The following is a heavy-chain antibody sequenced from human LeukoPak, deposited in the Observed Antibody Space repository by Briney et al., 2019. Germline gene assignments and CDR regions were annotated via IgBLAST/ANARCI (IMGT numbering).Heavy chain of an antibody. CDR1: GFSFTNAW. J-gene: IGHJ6*02. CDR2: ISSSSSYI. D-gene: IGHD2-2*01. V-gene: IGHV3-21*01. Sequence: GGSLRLSCAASGFSFTNAWMSWVRQAPGKGLEWVSSISSSSSYIYYADSVKGRFTISRDNAKNSLYLQMNSLRAEDTAVYYCARDLFHCSSTSCYDDYYYGMDVWGQGTTVTVSS. CDR3: ARDLFHCSSTSCYDDYYYGMDV.